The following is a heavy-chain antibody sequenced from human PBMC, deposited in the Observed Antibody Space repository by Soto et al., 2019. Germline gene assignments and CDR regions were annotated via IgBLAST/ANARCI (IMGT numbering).Heavy chain of an antibody. Sequence: TGGSLRLSCAASGFTFSSYAMSWVRQAPGKGLEWVSAISGSGGSTYYADSVKGRFTISRDNSKNTLYLQMNSLRAEDTAVYYCAKERSSSSSIVNWFDPWGQGTLVTVSS. CDR2: ISGSGGST. D-gene: IGHD6-6*01. CDR3: AKERSSSSSIVNWFDP. CDR1: GFTFSSYA. V-gene: IGHV3-23*01. J-gene: IGHJ5*02.